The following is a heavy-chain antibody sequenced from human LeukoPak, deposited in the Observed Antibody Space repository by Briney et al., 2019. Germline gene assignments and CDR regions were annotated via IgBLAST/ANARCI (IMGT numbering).Heavy chain of an antibody. CDR1: GGSISSGSYY. CDR3: ARVEYSSSWYAGNWFDP. D-gene: IGHD6-13*01. CDR2: IYTSGST. V-gene: IGHV4-61*02. J-gene: IGHJ5*02. Sequence: SQTLSLTCTVSGGSISSGSYYWSWIRQPAGKGLEWIGRIYTSGSTNYNPSLKSRVTISVDTSKNQFSLKLSSVTAADTAVYYCARVEYSSSWYAGNWFDPWGQGTLVTVPS.